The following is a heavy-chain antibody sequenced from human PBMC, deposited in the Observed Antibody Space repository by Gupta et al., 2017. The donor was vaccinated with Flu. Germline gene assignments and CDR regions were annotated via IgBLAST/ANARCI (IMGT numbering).Heavy chain of an antibody. V-gene: IGHV3-33*01. CDR2: IWADGNNK. CDR1: SYG. J-gene: IGHJ3*02. Sequence: SYGMHWVRQAPGKGPEWLAVIWADGNNKFYADSVKGRFTLSRDNSKNTLSLQMNNLRAEDTAVYHCVRERGPFDAFDIWGQGTMVTVSS. CDR3: VRERGPFDAFDI.